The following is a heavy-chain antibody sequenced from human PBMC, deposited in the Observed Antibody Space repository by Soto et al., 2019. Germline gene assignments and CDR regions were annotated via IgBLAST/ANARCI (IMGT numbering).Heavy chain of an antibody. D-gene: IGHD3-3*01. J-gene: IGHJ4*02. V-gene: IGHV1-69*04. CDR3: ARDPESGYYKSLPFDY. CDR2: IIPILGIA. CDR1: GGTFSSYT. Sequence: SVKVSCKASGGTFSSYTISWVRQAPGQGLEWMGRIIPILGIANYAQKFQGRVTITADKSTSTAYMELSSLRSEDTAVYYCARDPESGYYKSLPFDYWGQGTLVTVSS.